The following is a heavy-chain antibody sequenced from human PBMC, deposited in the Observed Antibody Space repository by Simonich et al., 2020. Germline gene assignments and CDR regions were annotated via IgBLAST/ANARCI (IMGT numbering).Heavy chain of an antibody. V-gene: IGHV3-73*02. J-gene: IGHJ6*03. CDR1: GFTFSGSA. D-gene: IGHD2-15*01. CDR2: IRSKANRYAT. Sequence: EVQLVESGGGLVQPGGSLKLSCAASGFTFSGSAMHWVRQASGKGMEWVGRIRSKANRYATAYAASVKGRFTISRDDSKNTAYLQMNSLKTEDTAVYYCTRPDYGGNYYYYYMDVWGKGTTVTVSS. CDR3: TRPDYGGNYYYYYMDV.